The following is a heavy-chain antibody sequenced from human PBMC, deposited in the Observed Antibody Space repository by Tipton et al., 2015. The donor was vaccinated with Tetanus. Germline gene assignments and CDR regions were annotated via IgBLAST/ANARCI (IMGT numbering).Heavy chain of an antibody. V-gene: IGHV4-34*01. CDR3: ARLREIVSRSGWAFDY. J-gene: IGHJ4*02. CDR2: INPSGGA. CDR1: GGSFSGHY. Sequence: TLSLTCAVSGGSFSGHYWSWIRQPPGEGLEWIGEINPSGGASYNPSLKSRLTMSVDTSKKDFSVRLRSVTAADTAVYYCARLREIVSRSGWAFDYWGQGILVTVSS. D-gene: IGHD5/OR15-5a*01.